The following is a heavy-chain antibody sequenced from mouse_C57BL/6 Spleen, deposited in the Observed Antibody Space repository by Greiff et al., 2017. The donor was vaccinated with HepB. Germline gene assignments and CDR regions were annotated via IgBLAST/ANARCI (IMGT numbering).Heavy chain of an antibody. CDR2: IWSGGST. Sequence: VHLVESGPGLVQPSQSLSITCTVSGFSLTSYGVHWVRQSPGKGLEWLGVIWSGGSTDYNAAFISRLSISKDNSKSQVFFKMNSLQADDTAIYYCARKRDGYYDYAMDYWGQGTSVTVSS. V-gene: IGHV2-2*01. CDR1: GFSLTSYG. CDR3: ARKRDGYYDYAMDY. J-gene: IGHJ4*01. D-gene: IGHD2-3*01.